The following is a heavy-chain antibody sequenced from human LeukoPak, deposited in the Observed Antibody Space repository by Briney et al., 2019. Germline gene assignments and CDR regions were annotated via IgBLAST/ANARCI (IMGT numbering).Heavy chain of an antibody. CDR1: GFTFTHYS. V-gene: IGHV3-48*01. Sequence: GKSLRLSCAASGFTFTHYSMNWVRQAPGKGLEWISYISSGSSSIFYADSVKGRFTISRDNAKNSLYLQMNSLKAEDTAVYYCATIYDFWSSSNTAPFESWGQGTLVTVSS. CDR2: ISSGSSSI. CDR3: ATIYDFWSSSNTAPFES. D-gene: IGHD3-3*01. J-gene: IGHJ4*02.